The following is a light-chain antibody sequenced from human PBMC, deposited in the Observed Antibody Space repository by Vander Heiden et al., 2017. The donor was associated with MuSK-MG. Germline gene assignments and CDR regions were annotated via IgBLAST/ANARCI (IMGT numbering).Light chain of an antibody. V-gene: IGKV3-11*01. CDR2: DAS. CDR1: QSASSY. CDR3: QPRSNWPLT. J-gene: IGKJ4*01. Sequence: DIELTQSPAALSLSPGERATLSCRASQSASSYLAWYQQQPGQAPRLLIYDASNRATGTPARFSGSGSGTDFTLTSSSLEPEDFAVYYCQPRSNWPLTFGGGTKVEIK.